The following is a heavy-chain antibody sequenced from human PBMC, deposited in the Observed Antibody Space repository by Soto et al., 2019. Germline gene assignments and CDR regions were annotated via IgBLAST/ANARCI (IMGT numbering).Heavy chain of an antibody. V-gene: IGHV1-69*02. J-gene: IGHJ6*02. Sequence: QVQLVQSGAEVKKPGSSVKVSCKASGGTFSSYTISWVRQAPGQGLEWMGRIIPILGIANYAQKFQGGVTITADKSTSTAYMELSSLRSEDTAVYYCARAIAAAGHYYYYGMDVWGQGTTVTVSS. CDR1: GGTFSSYT. CDR2: IIPILGIA. CDR3: ARAIAAAGHYYYYGMDV. D-gene: IGHD6-13*01.